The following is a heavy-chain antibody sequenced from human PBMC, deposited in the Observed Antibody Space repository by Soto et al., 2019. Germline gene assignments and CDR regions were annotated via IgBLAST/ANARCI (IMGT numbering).Heavy chain of an antibody. V-gene: IGHV3-23*01. J-gene: IGHJ4*02. CDR2: ISGSGGST. Sequence: EVQLLESGGGLVQPGWSLRLSCAASGFTFSSYAMSWVRQAPGKGLEWVSAISGSGGSTYYADSVKGRFTISRDNSKNTLYLQMNSLRAEDTAVYYCAKDSRIAVAGSYFDYWGQGTLVTVSS. CDR3: AKDSRIAVAGSYFDY. D-gene: IGHD6-19*01. CDR1: GFTFSSYA.